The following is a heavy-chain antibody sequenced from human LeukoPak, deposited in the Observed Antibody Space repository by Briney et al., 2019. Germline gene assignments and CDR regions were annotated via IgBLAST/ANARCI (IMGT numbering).Heavy chain of an antibody. V-gene: IGHV3-21*01. CDR1: RFTFSSYS. CDR3: ARGDTSLQRNDALDI. CDR2: ISSSSSYI. J-gene: IGHJ3*02. D-gene: IGHD2/OR15-2a*01. Sequence: GGSLRLSCAASRFTFSSYSMNWVRQAPGKGLEWVSSISSSSSYIYYADSVKGRFTISRDNAKNSLCLQMNSLRAEDTALYYCARGDTSLQRNDALDIWGQGTMVSVSS.